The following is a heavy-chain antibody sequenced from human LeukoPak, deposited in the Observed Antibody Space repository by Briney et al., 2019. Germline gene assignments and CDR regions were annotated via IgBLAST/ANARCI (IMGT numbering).Heavy chain of an antibody. CDR2: MYLSGTT. D-gene: IGHD3-22*01. CDR1: GDSINSLDL. Sequence: SETLSLTCTVSGDSINSLDLWSWARQPPGKGLEWIGEMYLSGTTHSNPSVKSRVTISIDKSKNQFFLNLSSVTAADTAVYYCAGLVGRYSSGLYYYYFDYWGQGTLVTVSS. CDR3: AGLVGRYSSGLYYYYFDY. V-gene: IGHV4-4*02. J-gene: IGHJ4*02.